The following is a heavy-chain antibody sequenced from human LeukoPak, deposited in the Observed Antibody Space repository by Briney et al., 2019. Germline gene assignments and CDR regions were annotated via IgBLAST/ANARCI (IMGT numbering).Heavy chain of an antibody. D-gene: IGHD6-19*01. J-gene: IGHJ4*02. Sequence: SETLSLTCTVSGGSISSSSYYWSWIRQPPGKGLEWIGYIYYSGSTNYNPSLKSRVTISVDTSKNQFSLKLSSVTAADTAVYYCARGLAGTGGGYFDYWGQGTLVTVSS. V-gene: IGHV4-61*01. CDR2: IYYSGST. CDR1: GGSISSSSYY. CDR3: ARGLAGTGGGYFDY.